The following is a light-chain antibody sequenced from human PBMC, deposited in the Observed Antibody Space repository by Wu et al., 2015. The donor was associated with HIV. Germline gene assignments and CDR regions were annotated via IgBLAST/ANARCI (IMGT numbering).Light chain of an antibody. CDR1: QGISNS. J-gene: IGKJ1*01. CDR3: QQYYTTPRT. V-gene: IGKV1-NL1*01. CDR2: SAS. Sequence: DIQMTQSPSSLSASIGDRITITCRASQGISNSLAWYQQTPGKAPKVLLYSASRLQSGVPSRFSGSGSGTDYTLTITGLQPEDLATYYCQQYYTTPRTFGQGTQGGNQT.